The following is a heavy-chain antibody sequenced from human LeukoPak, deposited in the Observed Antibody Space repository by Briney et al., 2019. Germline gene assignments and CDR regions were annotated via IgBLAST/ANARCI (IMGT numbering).Heavy chain of an antibody. V-gene: IGHV3-23*01. CDR3: AKEPRENSGYYVSGWFDP. CDR2: ISGSGGST. Sequence: GGSLRLSCAASGFTFSSYAMSWVRQAPGKGLEWVSAISGSGGSTYYADSVKGRFTISRDNSKNTLYLQMNSLRADDTAVYYCAKEPRENSGYYVSGWFDPWGQGTLVTVSS. D-gene: IGHD5-12*01. J-gene: IGHJ5*02. CDR1: GFTFSSYA.